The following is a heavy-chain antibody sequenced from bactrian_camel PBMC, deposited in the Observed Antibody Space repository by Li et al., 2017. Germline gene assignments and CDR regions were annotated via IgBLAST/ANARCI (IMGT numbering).Heavy chain of an antibody. D-gene: IGHD5*01. V-gene: IGHV3S6*01. CDR2: INRPNTNA. J-gene: IGHJ4*01. Sequence: HVQLVESGGGSVETGGSLRLSCVVSGYTAGSPCMAWFRQAPGKELERVSRINRPNTNAWYSESVRGRFTVSRDDAKSVVYLQMNNLKVMTTRTRKYGQGTQVTVS. CDR1: GYTAGSPC.